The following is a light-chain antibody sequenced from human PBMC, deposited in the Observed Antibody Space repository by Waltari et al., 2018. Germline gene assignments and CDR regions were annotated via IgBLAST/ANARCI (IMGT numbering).Light chain of an antibody. CDR3: AAWDDSLHGHWV. CDR2: RSD. J-gene: IGLJ3*02. CDR1: ASNIGGNV. V-gene: IGLV1-44*01. Sequence: QSVLTQPPSASGTPGQRVTISCSGSASNIGGNVVNWYQPLPGKAPNLPIYRSDHRPSGVPDRFSGSKSGTSASLAISGLLSDDEADYYCAAWDDSLHGHWVFGGGTKVTVL.